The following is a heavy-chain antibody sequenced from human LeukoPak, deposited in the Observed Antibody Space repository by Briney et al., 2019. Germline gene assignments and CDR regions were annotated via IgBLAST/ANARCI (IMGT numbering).Heavy chain of an antibody. J-gene: IGHJ4*02. V-gene: IGHV4-34*01. D-gene: IGHD3-10*01. Sequence: SETLSLTCAVYGGSFSGYYWSWIRQPPGKRLEWIGEINHSGSTNYNPSLKSRVTISVDTSKNQFSLKLSSVTAADTAVYYCARGRSYYYGSGSSPFDYWGQGTLVTVSS. CDR3: ARGRSYYYGSGSSPFDY. CDR1: GGSFSGYY. CDR2: INHSGST.